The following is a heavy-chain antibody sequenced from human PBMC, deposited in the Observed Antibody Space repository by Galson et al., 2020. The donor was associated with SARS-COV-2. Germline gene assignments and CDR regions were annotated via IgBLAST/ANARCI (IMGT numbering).Heavy chain of an antibody. CDR1: GGTFSSYA. D-gene: IGHD3-3*01. V-gene: IGHV1-69*10. CDR2: IIPILGIA. CDR3: ARANYDFWSRLRYYYYYMDV. J-gene: IGHJ6*03. Sequence: SVKVSCKASGGTFSSYAISWVRQAPGQGLEWMGGIIPILGIANYAQKFQGRVTITADKSTSTAYMELSSLRSEDTAVYYCARANYDFWSRLRYYYYYMDVWGKGTTVTVSS.